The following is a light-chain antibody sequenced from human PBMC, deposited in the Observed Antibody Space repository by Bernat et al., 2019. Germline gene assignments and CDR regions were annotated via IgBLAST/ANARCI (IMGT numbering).Light chain of an antibody. V-gene: IGLV1-44*01. CDR1: SSNIGNNT. Sequence: QSVLTQPPSASGTPGQRVTISCSGSSSNIGNNTVNWYQQLPGTAPKLLIYTNNQRPSGVPDRFSGSKSGTSASLAISGLQSEDEADYYCAAWDDSLNADVFGIGTKVTVL. CDR3: AAWDDSLNADV. CDR2: TNN. J-gene: IGLJ1*01.